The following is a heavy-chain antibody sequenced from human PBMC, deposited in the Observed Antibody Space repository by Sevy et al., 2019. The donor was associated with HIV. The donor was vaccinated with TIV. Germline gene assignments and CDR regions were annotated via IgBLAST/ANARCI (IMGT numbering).Heavy chain of an antibody. Sequence: QLGGSLRLSCAASGFTFSSYWMSWVRQAPGKGLEWVANIKQDGSEKYYVDSVKGRFTISRDNAKNSLYLQMNSLRAEDTAVYYCASYTYDVYFDYWGQGTLVTVSS. J-gene: IGHJ4*02. V-gene: IGHV3-7*01. D-gene: IGHD3-16*01. CDR1: GFTFSSYW. CDR2: IKQDGSEK. CDR3: ASYTYDVYFDY.